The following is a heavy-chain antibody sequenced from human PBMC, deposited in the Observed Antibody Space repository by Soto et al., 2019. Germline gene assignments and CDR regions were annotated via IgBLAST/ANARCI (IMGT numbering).Heavy chain of an antibody. CDR1: GFNFDNSY. D-gene: IGHD2-2*01. Sequence: GGSLRLSCAVSGFNFDNSYMSWVRQAPGKGLEWVSILYSGGQTYYTESVRGRFTISRDISKNTLDLQMNRLTADDTAVYYCSKNNVAPAFVGFEYWGQGTLVTVSS. CDR2: LYSGGQT. V-gene: IGHV3-53*01. CDR3: SKNNVAPAFVGFEY. J-gene: IGHJ4*02.